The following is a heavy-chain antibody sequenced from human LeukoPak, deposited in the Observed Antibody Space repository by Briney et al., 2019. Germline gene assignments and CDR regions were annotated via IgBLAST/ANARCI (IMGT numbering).Heavy chain of an antibody. J-gene: IGHJ4*02. CDR2: ISGSGDNT. CDR1: GFTFSSYA. CDR3: AKDRGYSNSWYTDY. Sequence: GGSLRLSCAASGFTFSSYAMSWVRQAPGKGLEWVSAISGSGDNTYYADSVKGRFTISRDNSKNTLYLQVNSLRAEDTAVYYCAKDRGYSNSWYTDYWGQGTLVTVPS. D-gene: IGHD6-13*01. V-gene: IGHV3-23*01.